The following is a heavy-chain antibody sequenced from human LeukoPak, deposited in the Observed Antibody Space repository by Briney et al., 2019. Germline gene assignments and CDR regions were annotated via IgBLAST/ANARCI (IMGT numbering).Heavy chain of an antibody. CDR2: FDAADGET. J-gene: IGHJ4*02. V-gene: IGHV1-24*01. D-gene: IGHD2/OR15-2a*01. Sequence: GASVKVSCKVSGYTLSELSIHWVRQAPGKGLEWMGGFDAADGETIYAEKFQGRVTMTEDTSTDTAYIELSRLRSEDTAVYYCARGSGFSYAFDYWGQGTLVTVSS. CDR1: GYTLSELS. CDR3: ARGSGFSYAFDY.